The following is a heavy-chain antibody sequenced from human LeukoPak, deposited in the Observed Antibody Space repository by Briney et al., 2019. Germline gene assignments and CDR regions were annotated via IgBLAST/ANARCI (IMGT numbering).Heavy chain of an antibody. J-gene: IGHJ3*02. V-gene: IGHV1-8*03. CDR2: MNPNSGNT. D-gene: IGHD3-22*01. Sequence: ASVKVSCKASGYTFTSYDINWVRQATGQGLEWMGWMNPNSGNTGYAQKFQGRVTITRNTSISTAYMELSSLRSEDTAVYYCARAAYYYDSSGYYPDAFDIWGQGTMVTVSS. CDR1: GYTFTSYD. CDR3: ARAAYYYDSSGYYPDAFDI.